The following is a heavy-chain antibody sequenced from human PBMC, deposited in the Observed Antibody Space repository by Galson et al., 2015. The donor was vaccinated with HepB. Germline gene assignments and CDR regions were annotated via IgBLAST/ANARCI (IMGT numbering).Heavy chain of an antibody. CDR3: ARALSHYYDSSGYFTAIDAFDI. J-gene: IGHJ3*02. D-gene: IGHD3-22*01. V-gene: IGHV3-48*01. Sequence: SLRVSCAASGFTFSSYSMNWVRQAPGKGLEWVSYISSSSSTIYYADSVKGRFTISRDNAKNSLYLQMNSLRTEDTAVYYCARALSHYYDSSGYFTAIDAFDIWGQGTMVTVSS. CDR2: ISSSSSTI. CDR1: GFTFSSYS.